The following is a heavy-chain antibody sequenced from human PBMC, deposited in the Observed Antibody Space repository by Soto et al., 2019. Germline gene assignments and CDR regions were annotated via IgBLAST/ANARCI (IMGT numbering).Heavy chain of an antibody. D-gene: IGHD3-22*01. V-gene: IGHV1-69*13. Sequence: SVKVSCKASGGTFSSSAISWVRQAPGQGLEWMGGIIPIFGTANYAQKFQGRVTISADESTRTAYMELSSLRSEDTAVYYCARDGTLYDSSGYYYLYWGQVTLVTVSS. J-gene: IGHJ4*02. CDR1: GGTFSSSA. CDR3: ARDGTLYDSSGYYYLY. CDR2: IIPIFGTA.